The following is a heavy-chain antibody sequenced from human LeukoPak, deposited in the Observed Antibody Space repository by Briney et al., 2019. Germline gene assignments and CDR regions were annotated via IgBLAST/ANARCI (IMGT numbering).Heavy chain of an antibody. CDR1: GGSISSSNW. D-gene: IGHD2-2*01. J-gene: IGHJ4*02. CDR3: ARLGGASGGPAFDY. V-gene: IGHV4-4*02. CDR2: IYHSGST. Sequence: PSETLSLTCAVSGGSISSSNWWSWVRQPPGKGLEWIGEIYHSGSTNYNPSLKSRVTISVDKSKNQFSLKLSSVTAADTAVYYCARLGGASGGPAFDYWGQGTLVTVSS.